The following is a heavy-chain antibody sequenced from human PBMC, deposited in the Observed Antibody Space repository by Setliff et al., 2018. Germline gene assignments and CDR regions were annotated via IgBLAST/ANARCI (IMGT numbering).Heavy chain of an antibody. CDR1: GFTFSNSW. D-gene: IGHD6-19*01. CDR3: ADAGSAKGLDI. V-gene: IGHV3-15*01. J-gene: IGHJ6*02. Sequence: GGSLRLSCAASGFTFSNSWMNWVRQAPGKGLEWIGRIKRITDSGTTDHAAPVKGRFTVSRDDSISTLYLQMNSLKTEDTAVYYCADAGSAKGLDIWGQGTTVTVSS. CDR2: IKRITDSGTT.